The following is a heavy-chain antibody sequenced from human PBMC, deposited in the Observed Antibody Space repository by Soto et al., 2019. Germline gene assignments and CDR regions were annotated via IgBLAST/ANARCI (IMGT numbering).Heavy chain of an antibody. CDR3: ARGSSIAGLYYGMDV. V-gene: IGHV4-31*02. J-gene: IGHJ6*02. Sequence: IRQHPGKGLEWIGYNYYSGITYYNPSLKSRVTISLDTSKNQFSMKLSSVTAADTAVYYCARGSSIAGLYYGMDVWGQGTTVTVSS. CDR2: NYYSGIT. D-gene: IGHD6-6*01.